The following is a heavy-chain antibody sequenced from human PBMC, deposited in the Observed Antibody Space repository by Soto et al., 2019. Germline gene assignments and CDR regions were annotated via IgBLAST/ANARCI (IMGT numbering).Heavy chain of an antibody. Sequence: SETLSLTCTVSGGSINSGGYYWSWIRQHPGKGLEWIGYIYYTGSTHYNPSLKSRVTISVDTSENQFSLKLTSATATDTAVYYCVRMKTGGSRPVDHWGQGTLVTVSS. D-gene: IGHD2-15*01. CDR3: VRMKTGGSRPVDH. J-gene: IGHJ4*02. CDR2: IYYTGST. V-gene: IGHV4-31*03. CDR1: GGSINSGGYY.